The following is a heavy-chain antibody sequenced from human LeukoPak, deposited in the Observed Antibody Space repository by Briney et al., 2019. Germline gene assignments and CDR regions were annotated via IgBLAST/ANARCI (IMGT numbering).Heavy chain of an antibody. V-gene: IGHV4-38-2*02. CDR1: GYSISSGYY. Sequence: PSETLSLTCAVSGYSISSGYYWGWIRQPPGKGLEWIGSIYHSGSTYYNPSLKSRVTMSVDTSKNQFSLKLSSVTAADTAVYYCARDAAYDSSDNVAFDIWGQGTMVTVSS. D-gene: IGHD3-22*01. CDR3: ARDAAYDSSDNVAFDI. J-gene: IGHJ3*02. CDR2: IYHSGST.